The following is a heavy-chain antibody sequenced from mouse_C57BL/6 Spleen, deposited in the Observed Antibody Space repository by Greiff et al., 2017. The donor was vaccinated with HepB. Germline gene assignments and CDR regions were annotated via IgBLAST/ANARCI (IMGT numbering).Heavy chain of an antibody. D-gene: IGHD2-5*01. Sequence: EVQLQQSGPELVKPGASVKISCKAFGYTFTDYYMNWVKQSHGKSLEWIGDINPNNGGTSYNQKFKGKATLTVDKSSSTAYMELRSLTSEDSAVYYCARVPYYSNYPYAMDYWGQGTSVTVSS. J-gene: IGHJ4*01. CDR2: INPNNGGT. CDR3: ARVPYYSNYPYAMDY. CDR1: GYTFTDYY. V-gene: IGHV1-26*01.